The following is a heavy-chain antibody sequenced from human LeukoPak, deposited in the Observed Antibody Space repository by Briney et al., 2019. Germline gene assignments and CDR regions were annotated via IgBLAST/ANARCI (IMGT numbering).Heavy chain of an antibody. CDR2: IKSKTDGGTS. V-gene: IGHV3-15*01. J-gene: IGHJ5*02. D-gene: IGHD3-9*01. CDR1: GFTFTNAW. CDR3: ARDQTPRYFDWLLDR. Sequence: GGSLRLSCAASGFTFTNAWMSWVRQAPGKGLEWVGRIKSKTDGGTSDYAAPVKGRFTISRDDSKNTLYLQMNSLKTEDTAVYYCARDQTPRYFDWLLDRWGQGTLVTVSS.